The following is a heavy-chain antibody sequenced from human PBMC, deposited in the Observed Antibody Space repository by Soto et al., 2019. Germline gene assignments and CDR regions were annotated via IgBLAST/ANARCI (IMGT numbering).Heavy chain of an antibody. D-gene: IGHD3-16*01. J-gene: IGHJ4*02. Sequence: GGSLRLSCAASGFTFSDYYMSWIRQAPGKGLEWVSLISATGGGTYYADSVKGRFTISRDNSHNTLYLQVHSLTAEDTAVYYCAKDRRAGGNSAFYFDFWGQGAQVTV. CDR3: AKDRRAGGNSAFYFDF. V-gene: IGHV3-23*01. CDR2: ISATGGGT. CDR1: GFTFSDYY.